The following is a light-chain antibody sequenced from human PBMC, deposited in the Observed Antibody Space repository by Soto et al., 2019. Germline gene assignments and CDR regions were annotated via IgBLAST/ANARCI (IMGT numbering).Light chain of an antibody. J-gene: IGKJ1*01. V-gene: IGKV1-39*01. CDR2: AAS. Sequence: DIQMTQSPSTLSACVGDRVTITCRASQGISSYLAWYQQKPGKAPNLLIYAASSLQSGVPSRFSGSGSGTDFTLTINSLQPEDFATYYCQQSYSTPRTFGQGTKVDIK. CDR3: QQSYSTPRT. CDR1: QGISSY.